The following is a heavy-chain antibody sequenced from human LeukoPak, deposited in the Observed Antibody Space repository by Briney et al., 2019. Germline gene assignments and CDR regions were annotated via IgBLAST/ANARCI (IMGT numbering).Heavy chain of an antibody. CDR1: GFTFSSYS. CDR3: ARDKYDSWSGYCDS. Sequence: GGSLRLSCAASGFTFSSYSMHSVRQAPGKGLQWVAVISYDGSYKYYADSVKGRFTISRDTSKNTLSLQMDSLRAEDTAVYYCARDKYDSWSGYCDSWGQGTLVTVSS. CDR2: ISYDGSYK. D-gene: IGHD3-3*01. J-gene: IGHJ4*02. V-gene: IGHV3-30*04.